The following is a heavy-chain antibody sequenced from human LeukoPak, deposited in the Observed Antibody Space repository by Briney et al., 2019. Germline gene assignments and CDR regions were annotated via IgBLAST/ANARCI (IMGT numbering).Heavy chain of an antibody. V-gene: IGHV4-31*03. J-gene: IGHJ6*04. CDR3: ARGLAGLVRGGLDV. CDR1: GGSISSDGYY. CDR2: IYYSGSA. Sequence: PSQTLPLTCTVSGGSISSDGYYWSWIRQHPGTGLEWIGYIYYSGSAYYNPALKSRVTISVDTSKNQFSLKLSSVTAADTAVYYCARGLAGLVRGGLDVWGKGTTITVSS. D-gene: IGHD3-10*01.